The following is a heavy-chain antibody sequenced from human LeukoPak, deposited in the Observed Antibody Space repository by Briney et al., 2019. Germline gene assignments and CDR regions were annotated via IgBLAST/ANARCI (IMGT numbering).Heavy chain of an antibody. V-gene: IGHV1-2*02. D-gene: IGHD6-25*01. CDR2: INPNSGGT. J-gene: IGHJ4*02. CDR1: GYTFSDYY. CDR3: ARVGWAAPRVHFDS. Sequence: ASVRVSCKASGYTFSDYYIHWVRQALGQGLEWMGWINPNSGGTHYAQKFQGRVTMTRDTSISTAYMELSRLRSDDTAVYYCARVGWAAPRVHFDSWGQGTLLTVSS.